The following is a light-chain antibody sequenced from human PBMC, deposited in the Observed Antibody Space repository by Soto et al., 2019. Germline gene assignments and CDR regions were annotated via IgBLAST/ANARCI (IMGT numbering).Light chain of an antibody. J-gene: IGKJ1*01. CDR1: QSVSKY. Sequence: EIVLTQSPGTLSLSPGERATLSCRASQSVSKYLAWYQQKPGQAPRVLIYGASSRATGIPYRFSGSGSGTDFTLTISRLEPEDFAVYYCQHYAGSPWTFGQGTKVEIK. CDR3: QHYAGSPWT. CDR2: GAS. V-gene: IGKV3-20*01.